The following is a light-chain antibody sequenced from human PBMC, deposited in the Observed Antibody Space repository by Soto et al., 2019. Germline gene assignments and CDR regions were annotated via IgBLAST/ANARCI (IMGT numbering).Light chain of an antibody. V-gene: IGKV3-15*01. CDR2: GAI. J-gene: IGKJ1*01. CDR3: QRYNVWPPWK. Sequence: EIVMTQSPATLSVSPEDRVTLSCRASQNVRRNIAWYQQKPGQAPSLLIFGAITRATGIPARFSGSGSGTEFTLTISSLQSEDSAIYYCQRYNVWPPWKFGQGTKV. CDR1: QNVRRN.